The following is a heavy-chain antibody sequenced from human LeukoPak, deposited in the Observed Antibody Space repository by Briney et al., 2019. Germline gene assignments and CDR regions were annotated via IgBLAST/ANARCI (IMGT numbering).Heavy chain of an antibody. V-gene: IGHV4-59*08. J-gene: IGHJ3*02. CDR2: IYYSGGT. CDR1: GGSINSYY. Sequence: PSETLSLTCTVSGGSINSYYWSWIRQPPGKGLEWIGYIYYSGGTYYNPSLKSRVIISVDTSKNQFSLKLSSVTAADTAVYYCARKTLTNAFDIWGQGTMVTVSS. CDR3: ARKTLTNAFDI.